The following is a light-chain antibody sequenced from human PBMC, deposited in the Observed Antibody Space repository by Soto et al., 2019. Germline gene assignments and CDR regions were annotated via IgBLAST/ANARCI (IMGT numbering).Light chain of an antibody. V-gene: IGKV3D-20*02. J-gene: IGKJ3*01. CDR1: QSVNSNN. CDR2: DAS. Sequence: VWMLTKSTVSLSPGETATLSCRASQSVNSNNLAWYQQKPGQTPRLLIYDASNRATGIPARFSGSGAGTDFTLTIISLVQEDVSVHYCQQLTDFPPISFGGGAIVDI. CDR3: QQLTDFPPIS.